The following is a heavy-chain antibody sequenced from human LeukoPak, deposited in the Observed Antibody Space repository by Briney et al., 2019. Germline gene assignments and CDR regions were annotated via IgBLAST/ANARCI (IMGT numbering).Heavy chain of an antibody. Sequence: GGSLRLSCAASGFTVSSNYMSWVRQAPGKGLEWVGFIRSKAYGGTTEYAASVKGRFTISRDDSKSIAYLQMNSLKTEDTAVYYCTRAAWELLGAFDIWGQGTMVTVSS. J-gene: IGHJ3*02. CDR2: IRSKAYGGTT. D-gene: IGHD1-26*01. CDR1: GFTVSSNY. V-gene: IGHV3-49*04. CDR3: TRAAWELLGAFDI.